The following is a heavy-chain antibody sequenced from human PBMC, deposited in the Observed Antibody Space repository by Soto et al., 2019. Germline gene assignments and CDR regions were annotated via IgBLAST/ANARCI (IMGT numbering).Heavy chain of an antibody. CDR1: GGSISTYY. V-gene: IGHV4-59*07. D-gene: IGHD3-16*01. Sequence: QVQLRESGPGLVKPSDTLSLICTVSGGSISTYYWSWIRQPPGKGLEWIASVYYNGFTNYNPSLMSRVTMSVDTFRNQFSLRLNSVTAADTAMYYCARVSYDLVYYFDFWGQGTLFTVAS. CDR3: ARVSYDLVYYFDF. CDR2: VYYNGFT. J-gene: IGHJ4*02.